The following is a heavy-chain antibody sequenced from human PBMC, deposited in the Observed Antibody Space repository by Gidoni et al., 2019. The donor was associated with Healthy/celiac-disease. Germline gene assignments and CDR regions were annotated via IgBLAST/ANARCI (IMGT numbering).Heavy chain of an antibody. D-gene: IGHD6-19*01. Sequence: EVQLLESGGGLVQPGGSLRLSCAASGFTFRLYAMRWVRQAPGQGLEGVSAISGSGGSTYYEDSVKGRFTISRDNSKNTLYLQMNSLRAEDTAVYYCAKAPSNSGWEYNAFDIWGQGTMVTVSS. CDR1: GFTFRLYA. CDR3: AKAPSNSGWEYNAFDI. J-gene: IGHJ3*02. V-gene: IGHV3-23*01. CDR2: ISGSGGST.